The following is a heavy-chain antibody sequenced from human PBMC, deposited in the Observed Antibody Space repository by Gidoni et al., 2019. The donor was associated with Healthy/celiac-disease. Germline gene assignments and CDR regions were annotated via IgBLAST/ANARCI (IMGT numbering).Heavy chain of an antibody. V-gene: IGHV3-7*01. J-gene: IGHJ5*02. Sequence: EVQLVESGGGLVQPGGSLRLSCAASGFTFSSYWMSWVRQAPGKGLEWVANIKQDGSEKYYVDSVKGRFTISRDNAKNSLYLQMNSLRAEDTAVYYCARDQVGTTVTTLDWFDPWGQGTLVTVSS. D-gene: IGHD4-17*01. CDR2: IKQDGSEK. CDR3: ARDQVGTTVTTLDWFDP. CDR1: GFTFSSYW.